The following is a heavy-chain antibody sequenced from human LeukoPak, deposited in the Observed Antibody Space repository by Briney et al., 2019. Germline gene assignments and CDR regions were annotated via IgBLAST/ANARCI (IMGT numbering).Heavy chain of an antibody. Sequence: ASVKVSCKDSGYTFTGYYMHWVRQAPGQGLEWMGWINPNSGGTNYAQKFQGWVTMTRDTSISTAYMELSRLRSDDTAVYYCARDPLRYYDSSGYPHYYYYYGMDVWGQGTTVTVSS. J-gene: IGHJ6*02. V-gene: IGHV1-2*04. CDR1: GYTFTGYY. CDR2: INPNSGGT. D-gene: IGHD3-22*01. CDR3: ARDPLRYYDSSGYPHYYYYYGMDV.